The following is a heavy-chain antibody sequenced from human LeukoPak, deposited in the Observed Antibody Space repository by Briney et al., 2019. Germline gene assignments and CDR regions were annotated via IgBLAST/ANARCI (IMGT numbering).Heavy chain of an antibody. D-gene: IGHD4-17*01. CDR2: IYSGGST. Sequence: PGGFLRLSCAASGFTVSSNYMSWVRQAPGKGLEWVSVIYSGGSTYYADSVKGRFTISRDNSKNTLYLQMNSLRAEDTAVYYCAKSPNDYGDDLDYWGQGTLVTVSS. CDR1: GFTVSSNY. J-gene: IGHJ4*02. V-gene: IGHV3-53*01. CDR3: AKSPNDYGDDLDY.